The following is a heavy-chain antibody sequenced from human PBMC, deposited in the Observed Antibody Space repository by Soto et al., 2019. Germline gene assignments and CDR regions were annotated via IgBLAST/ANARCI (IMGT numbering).Heavy chain of an antibody. Sequence: ASVKVSCKASGYTFTSYGISWVRQAPGQGLEWMGWISAYNGNTNYAQKRQGRVTMTTDTSTSTAYMELRSLRSDDTAVYYCARSPYYDFWSGHKSWFDPWGQGTLVTV. V-gene: IGHV1-18*01. D-gene: IGHD3-3*01. J-gene: IGHJ5*02. CDR2: ISAYNGNT. CDR3: ARSPYYDFWSGHKSWFDP. CDR1: GYTFTSYG.